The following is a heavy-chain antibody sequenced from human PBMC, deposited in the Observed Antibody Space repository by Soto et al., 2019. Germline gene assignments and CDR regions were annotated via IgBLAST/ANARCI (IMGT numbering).Heavy chain of an antibody. Sequence: QVQLQESGPGLVKASETLSLTCTVSGGSMSPYYWSWIRQAPGVGLEWIAYVYYSGYTHYNPSLKSLVTISVDTSMHQFSLWLSSVTAADTAVYYCARGLAPVELAYWCPGALVTVSS. CDR2: VYYSGYT. CDR3: ARGLAPVELAY. D-gene: IGHD6-19*01. CDR1: GGSMSPYY. V-gene: IGHV4-59*01. J-gene: IGHJ4*02.